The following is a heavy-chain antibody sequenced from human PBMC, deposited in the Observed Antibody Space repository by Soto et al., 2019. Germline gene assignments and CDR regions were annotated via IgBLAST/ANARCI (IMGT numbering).Heavy chain of an antibody. J-gene: IGHJ4*02. V-gene: IGHV3-23*01. CDR2: ITDSGSDT. Sequence: EVQLLESGGGFVQPGGSLRLSCAAAGFTFNNYAMGWVRQAPGKGLEWVSAITDSGSDTYYLDSVQGRFTISRDNSKNTLYLQMNSVGAEDTAIYYCAKLGASSWYAHYYFAYWGQGTLVTVS. CDR3: AKLGASSWYAHYYFAY. CDR1: GFTFNNYA. D-gene: IGHD6-13*01.